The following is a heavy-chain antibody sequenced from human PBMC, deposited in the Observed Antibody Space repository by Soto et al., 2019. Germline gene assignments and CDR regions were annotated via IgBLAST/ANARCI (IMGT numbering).Heavy chain of an antibody. J-gene: IGHJ5*02. CDR3: ARDPRYCSSTSCSSPNWFDP. Sequence: GGSLRLSCAASGFTFSSYSMNWVRQAPGKGLEWVSSISSSSSYIYYADSVKGRFTISRDNAKNSLYLQMNSLRAEDTAVYYCARDPRYCSSTSCSSPNWFDPWGQGTLVTVSS. CDR2: ISSSSSYI. D-gene: IGHD2-2*01. CDR1: GFTFSSYS. V-gene: IGHV3-21*01.